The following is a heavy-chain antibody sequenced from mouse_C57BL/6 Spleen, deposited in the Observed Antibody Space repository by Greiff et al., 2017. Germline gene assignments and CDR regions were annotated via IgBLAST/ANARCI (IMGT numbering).Heavy chain of an antibody. CDR3: ARGTVVATRLDY. J-gene: IGHJ2*01. CDR1: GYTFTDYY. D-gene: IGHD1-1*01. V-gene: IGHV1-26*01. Sequence: EVQLQQSGPELVKPGASVKISCKASGYTFTDYYMNWVKQSHGKSLEWIGDINPNNGGTSYNQKFKGKATLTVDKSSSTAYMELRSLTSEDSAVYYCARGTVVATRLDYWGQGTTLTVSS. CDR2: INPNNGGT.